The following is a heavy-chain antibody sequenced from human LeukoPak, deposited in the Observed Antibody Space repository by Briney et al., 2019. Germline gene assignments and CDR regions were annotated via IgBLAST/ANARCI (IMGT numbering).Heavy chain of an antibody. J-gene: IGHJ5*02. CDR3: AVSAAALFDP. CDR2: IYYSGST. V-gene: IGHV4-59*12. D-gene: IGHD6-6*01. CDR1: GGSISSYY. Sequence: PSETLSLTCTVSGGSISSYYWSWIRQPPGKGLEWIGYIYYSGSTNYNPSLKSRVTTSVDTSKNQFSLKLSSVTAADTAVYYCAVSAAALFDPWGQGTLVTVSS.